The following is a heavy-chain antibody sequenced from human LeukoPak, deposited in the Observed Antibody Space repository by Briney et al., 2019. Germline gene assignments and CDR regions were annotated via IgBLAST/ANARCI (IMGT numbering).Heavy chain of an antibody. Sequence: SQTLSLTCAISGDSVSSKSAAWNWIRQSPSRGLEWLGRTYYRSKWYNDYAVSVKSRVTINPDTSNNLFSLHLNSVTPEDTAVYYCAREQLISGDRVWFDPWGQGTLVTVSS. D-gene: IGHD7-27*01. V-gene: IGHV6-1*01. CDR2: TYYRSKWYN. CDR1: GDSVSSKSAA. J-gene: IGHJ5*02. CDR3: AREQLISGDRVWFDP.